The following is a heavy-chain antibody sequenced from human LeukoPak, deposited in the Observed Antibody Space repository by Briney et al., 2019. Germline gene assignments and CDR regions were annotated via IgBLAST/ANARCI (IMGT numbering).Heavy chain of an antibody. CDR1: GFTFDDYG. CDR3: ARDFGAGWEEPKYSFDY. CDR2: INWNGGST. Sequence: PGGSLRLSCAASGFTFDDYGMSWVRQAPGKGLEWVSGINWNGGSTGYADSVKGRFTISRDNAKNSLYLQMNSLKPEDTAVYYCARDFGAGWEEPKYSFDYWGQGILVTVSS. D-gene: IGHD3-10*01. V-gene: IGHV3-20*04. J-gene: IGHJ4*02.